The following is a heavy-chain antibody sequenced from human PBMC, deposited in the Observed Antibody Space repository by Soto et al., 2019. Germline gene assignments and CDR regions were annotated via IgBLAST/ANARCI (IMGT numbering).Heavy chain of an antibody. Sequence: PSETLSLTCAVYGGSFSGYYWSWIRQPPGKGLEWIGENNHSGSTNYNPSLKSRVTISLDTSKNQISLRLTSVTDADAAVYYCARSSIEPRVFMYPFDFWGQGTRVTVSS. CDR2: NNHSGST. D-gene: IGHD6-6*01. CDR3: ARSSIEPRVFMYPFDF. V-gene: IGHV4-34*01. CDR1: GGSFSGYY. J-gene: IGHJ4*02.